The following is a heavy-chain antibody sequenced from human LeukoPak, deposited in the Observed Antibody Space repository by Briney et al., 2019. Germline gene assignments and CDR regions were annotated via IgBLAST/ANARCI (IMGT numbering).Heavy chain of an antibody. Sequence: SETLSLTCTVSGGSISSSSYSWGWIRQPPGKGLEWIGSIYYSGSTYYNPSLKSRVTISVDTSKNQFSLKLSSVTAADTAVYYCASHRDGYSSGIGYWGQGTLVTVSS. J-gene: IGHJ4*02. CDR3: ASHRDGYSSGIGY. CDR1: GGSISSSSYS. CDR2: IYYSGST. D-gene: IGHD5-24*01. V-gene: IGHV4-39*01.